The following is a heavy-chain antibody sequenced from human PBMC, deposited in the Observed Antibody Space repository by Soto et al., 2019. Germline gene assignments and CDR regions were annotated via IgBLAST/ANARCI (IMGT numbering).Heavy chain of an antibody. J-gene: IGHJ4*02. CDR2: IYYSGNS. D-gene: IGHD3-10*01. V-gene: IGHV4-39*01. CDR1: GGSLTSSSFY. CDR3: ARFVTYYYNSGSFYKNDY. Sequence: PSETLSLTCTVSGGSLTSSSFYWGWIRQPPGQGLEWIGSIYYSGNSHYNPSLKSRVTLSVDTSKNQFSLQLSSVTAADTAIYYCARFVTYYYNSGSFYKNDYWGQGTLVTVSS.